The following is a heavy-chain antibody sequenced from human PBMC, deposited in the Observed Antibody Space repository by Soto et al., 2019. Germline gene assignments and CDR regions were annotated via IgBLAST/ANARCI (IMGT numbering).Heavy chain of an antibody. CDR3: GRYCISTSCYSGDVGGRAVYYYYYYYGMDV. D-gene: IGHD2-2*01. CDR1: GYTFTSYG. CDR2: ISAYNGNT. J-gene: IGHJ6*02. V-gene: IGHV1-18*01. Sequence: GASVKVSCKASGYTFTSYGISWVRQAPGQGLEWMGWISAYNGNTNYAQRFQGRVTMTTDTPTSTTYMELRSWRSDDTAVYYCGRYCISTSCYSGDVGGRAVYYYYYYYGMDVWGQGTTVTVS.